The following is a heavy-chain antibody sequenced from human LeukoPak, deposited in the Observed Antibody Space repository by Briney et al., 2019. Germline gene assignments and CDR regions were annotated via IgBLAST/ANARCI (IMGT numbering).Heavy chain of an antibody. CDR3: VKGPIAASGLN. Sequence: GRSLRLSCSASGFTFSSYAMHWVRQAPGKGLEYVSAISSNGGSTYYADSVKGRFTISRDNSKNTLYLQMSSLRAEDTAVYYCVKGPIAASGLNWGQGTLVTVSS. CDR2: ISSNGGST. CDR1: GFTFSSYA. D-gene: IGHD6-13*01. V-gene: IGHV3-64D*06. J-gene: IGHJ4*02.